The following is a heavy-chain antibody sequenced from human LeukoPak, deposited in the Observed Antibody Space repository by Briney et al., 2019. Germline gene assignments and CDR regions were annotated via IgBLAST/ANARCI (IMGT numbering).Heavy chain of an antibody. CDR2: IYPGDSDT. CDR3: ARPADSSGWANDVFDI. J-gene: IGHJ3*02. Sequence: GESLKISCKGSGYSFTSYWIGWVRQMPGKGLEWMGIIYPGDSDTRYSPSFQGQVTISADKSISTAYLQWSSLKASDTAMYYCARPADSSGWANDVFDIWGQGTMVTVSS. V-gene: IGHV5-51*01. D-gene: IGHD6-19*01. CDR1: GYSFTSYW.